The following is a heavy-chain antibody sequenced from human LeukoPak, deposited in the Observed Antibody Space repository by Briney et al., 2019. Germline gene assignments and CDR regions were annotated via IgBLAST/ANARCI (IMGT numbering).Heavy chain of an antibody. Sequence: GGSLRLSCAASGFTFSSYAMHWVRQAPGKGPEWVAVISYDGSNKYYADSVKGRFTISRDNSKNTLYLQMNSLRAEDTAVYYCARPPPCNSSSWYGCFLDAFDIWGQGTMVTVSS. V-gene: IGHV3-30-3*01. CDR2: ISYDGSNK. CDR3: ARPPPCNSSSWYGCFLDAFDI. J-gene: IGHJ3*02. D-gene: IGHD6-13*01. CDR1: GFTFSSYA.